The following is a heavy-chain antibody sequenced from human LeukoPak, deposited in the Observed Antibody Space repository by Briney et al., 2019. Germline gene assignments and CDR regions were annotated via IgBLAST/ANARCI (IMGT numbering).Heavy chain of an antibody. Sequence: GASVKVSCKASGYTFTSYYMHWVRQAPGQGLEWMGIINPSGGSTSYAQKFQGRVTMTRDMTTSTVYMELSSLRSEDTAVYYCARGHYSLGFYFQHWGQGTLVTVSS. CDR2: INPSGGST. CDR1: GYTFTSYY. CDR3: ARGHYSLGFYFQH. V-gene: IGHV1-46*01. D-gene: IGHD6-13*01. J-gene: IGHJ1*01.